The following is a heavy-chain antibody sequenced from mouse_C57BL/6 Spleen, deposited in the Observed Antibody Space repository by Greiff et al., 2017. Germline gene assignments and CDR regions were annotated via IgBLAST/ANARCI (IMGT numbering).Heavy chain of an antibody. D-gene: IGHD2-1*01. CDR3: AERGVWGNYYAMDY. CDR1: GFSLTSYG. J-gene: IGHJ4*01. Sequence: QVQLQQSGPDLVAPSHSLSITCTVSGFSLTSYGVDWVRQPPGQGLEWLGVIWGGGSTNYNSALMSRLSISKDNSKIKVVLKMNSVQTDDTAMYYCAERGVWGNYYAMDYWGQGTSVTVSS. CDR2: IWGGGST. V-gene: IGHV2-9*01.